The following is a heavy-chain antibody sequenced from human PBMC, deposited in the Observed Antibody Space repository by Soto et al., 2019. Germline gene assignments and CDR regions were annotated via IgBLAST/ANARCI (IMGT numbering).Heavy chain of an antibody. J-gene: IGHJ6*02. D-gene: IGHD3-10*01. V-gene: IGHV1-18*01. CDR3: ARTITMVRGVITYGMDV. CDR2: ISAYNGNT. Sequence: VKVSCKASGYTFTSYGISWVRQAPGQGLEWMGWISAYNGNTNYAQKLQGRVTMTTDTSTSTAYMELRSLRSDDTAVYYCARTITMVRGVITYGMDVWGQGTTVTVSS. CDR1: GYTFTSYG.